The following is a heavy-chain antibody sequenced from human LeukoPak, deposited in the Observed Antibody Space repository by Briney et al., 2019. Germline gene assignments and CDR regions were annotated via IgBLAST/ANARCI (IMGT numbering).Heavy chain of an antibody. V-gene: IGHV3-48*03. CDR2: ISSSGSTI. CDR1: EFTFITYW. Sequence: GGSLRLSCAASEFTFITYWMSWVRQAPGKGLEWVSYISSSGSTIYYADPVKGRFTISRDNAKNSLYLQMNSLRAEDTAVYYCAELGITMIGGVWGKGTTVTISS. CDR3: AELGITMIGGV. D-gene: IGHD3-10*02. J-gene: IGHJ6*04.